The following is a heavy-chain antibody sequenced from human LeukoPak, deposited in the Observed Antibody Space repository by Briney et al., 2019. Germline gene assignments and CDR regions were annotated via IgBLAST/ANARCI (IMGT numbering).Heavy chain of an antibody. CDR1: GFTFSTYS. D-gene: IGHD3-16*02. J-gene: IGHJ5*02. Sequence: GGSLRLSCAASGFTFSTYSMNWVRQAPGKGLEWVSSISSSSSYIYYADSVKGRFTISRDNSKNTLYLQMNSLRAEDTAVYYCAKDLWGSYRLKGNWFDPWGQGTLVTVSS. V-gene: IGHV3-21*04. CDR3: AKDLWGSYRLKGNWFDP. CDR2: ISSSSSYI.